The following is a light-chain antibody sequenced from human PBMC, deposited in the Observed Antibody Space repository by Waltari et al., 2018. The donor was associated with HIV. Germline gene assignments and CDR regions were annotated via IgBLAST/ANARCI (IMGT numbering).Light chain of an antibody. CDR1: SSDVGGYNS. CDR2: EVS. V-gene: IGLV2-14*01. J-gene: IGLJ1*01. CDR3: SSYTSSGAYV. Sequence: QSALTQPASVSGSPGQSITISCTGTSSDVGGYNSVSWYQQHPGKAPKLMIYEVSNRPSWVSYRFSGSKSGNTASLTISGLQAEDETDYYCSSYTSSGAYVFGTGTTVTVL.